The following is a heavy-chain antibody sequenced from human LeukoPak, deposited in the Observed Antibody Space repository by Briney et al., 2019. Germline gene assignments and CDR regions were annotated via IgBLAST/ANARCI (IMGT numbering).Heavy chain of an antibody. Sequence: GGSLRLSCAASGFTFNSYAMSWVRQAPGKGLEWVSAISGSDGRRYYADSVKGRFTISRDNSKNTLYLQMNSLRAEDTAVYYCATPTAVAAGYWGQGTLVTVSS. CDR2: ISGSDGRR. J-gene: IGHJ4*02. CDR1: GFTFNSYA. CDR3: ATPTAVAAGY. V-gene: IGHV3-23*01. D-gene: IGHD2-15*01.